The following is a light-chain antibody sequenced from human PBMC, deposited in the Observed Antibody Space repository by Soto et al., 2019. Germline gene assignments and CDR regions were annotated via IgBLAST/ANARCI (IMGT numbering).Light chain of an antibody. V-gene: IGLV3-21*02. Sequence: SYELTQGPSVSVAPGQTARIGCGGDNIGSKSVHWYQQRPGQAPVLVVYADSDRPSGIPERFSGSNPGNTATLTISRVEAGDEADYYCQVWDYDTDHFVFGPGTKVTVL. CDR1: NIGSKS. CDR3: QVWDYDTDHFV. CDR2: ADS. J-gene: IGLJ1*01.